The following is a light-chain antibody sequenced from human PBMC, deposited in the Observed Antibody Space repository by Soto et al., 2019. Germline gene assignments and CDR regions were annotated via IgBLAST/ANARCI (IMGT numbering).Light chain of an antibody. J-gene: IGLJ1*01. V-gene: IGLV2-14*01. CDR3: RSFTSSTTYV. CDR1: SSDVGNYNY. CDR2: NVN. Sequence: QSMLTQSASVSGSPGQSITISCTGTSSDVGNYNYVSWYQQHPGEVPKLIIFNVNNRPSGVSNRFSGSKSGNTASLTISGLQAEDEADYYCRSFTSSTTYVFGTGTKVTVL.